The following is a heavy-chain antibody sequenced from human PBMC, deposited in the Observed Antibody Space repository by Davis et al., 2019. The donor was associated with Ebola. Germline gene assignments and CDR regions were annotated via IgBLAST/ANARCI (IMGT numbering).Heavy chain of an antibody. J-gene: IGHJ5*02. CDR1: GGTFSSYA. D-gene: IGHD4-17*01. CDR2: VIPIFGTA. Sequence: SVKVSCKASGGTFSSYAISWVRQAPGQGLEWMGGVIPIFGTANYAQKFQGRVTITADESTSTAYMELSSLTSEDTAVYYCAMTGYGDYGRFDPWGQGTLVTVSS. V-gene: IGHV1-69*13. CDR3: AMTGYGDYGRFDP.